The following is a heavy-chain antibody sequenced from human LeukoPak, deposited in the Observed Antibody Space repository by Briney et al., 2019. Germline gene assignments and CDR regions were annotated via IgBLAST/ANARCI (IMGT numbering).Heavy chain of an antibody. CDR2: ISHIGRT. CDR1: GDSFSSHY. V-gene: IGHV4-59*11. J-gene: IGHJ3*02. D-gene: IGHD4-17*01. CDR3: ARDLVTVTKGFDI. Sequence: PSATLSLTCAVSGDSFSSHYWTWIRQSPGTGLEWIGYISHIGRTNYNPSLKSRVTISIDTSKNQFSLKLRSVTAADTAVYYCARDLVTVTKGFDIWGQGTMVSVSS.